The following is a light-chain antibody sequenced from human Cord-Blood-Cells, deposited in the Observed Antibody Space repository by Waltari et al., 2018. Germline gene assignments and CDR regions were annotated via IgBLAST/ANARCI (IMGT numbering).Light chain of an antibody. CDR2: GNS. Sequence: QSVLTQPPSVSGAPGQRVTISCTGTSSHIGAGYDFHWYQQLPGTAPKLLIYGNSNRPSGVPDRFSGSKSGTSASLAITGLQAEDEADYYCQSYDSSLSGYVVFGGGTKLTVL. J-gene: IGLJ2*01. CDR3: QSYDSSLSGYVV. CDR1: SSHIGAGYD. V-gene: IGLV1-40*01.